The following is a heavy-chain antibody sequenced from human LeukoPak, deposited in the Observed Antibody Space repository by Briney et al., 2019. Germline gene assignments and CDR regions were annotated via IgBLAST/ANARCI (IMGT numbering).Heavy chain of an antibody. Sequence: PGGSVRLSCAASGLTFTFYWMSWVRQVPGKGLEWVANIKQDGSDKYYVGSVKGRFTISSDNSKNSLYLQMNSPRAEDTAFYFCARHSNKYDFDSSGHYRSFDYWGQGTLVSVSS. CDR1: GLTFTFYW. CDR2: IKQDGSDK. V-gene: IGHV3-7*01. D-gene: IGHD3-22*01. J-gene: IGHJ4*02. CDR3: ARHSNKYDFDSSGHYRSFDY.